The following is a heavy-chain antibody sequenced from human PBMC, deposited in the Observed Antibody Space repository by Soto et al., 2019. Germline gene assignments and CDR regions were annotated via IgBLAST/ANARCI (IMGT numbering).Heavy chain of an antibody. Sequence: LRLSCAASGFTVSGNYMSWVRQAPGKGLEWVSVIYSGGSTYYADSVKGRFTISRDNSKNTLYLQMNSLRAEDTAVYYCARDLYYCGGDCYSADDYWGQGTLVTVSS. J-gene: IGHJ4*02. D-gene: IGHD2-21*02. CDR2: IYSGGST. CDR3: ARDLYYCGGDCYSADDY. V-gene: IGHV3-53*01. CDR1: GFTVSGNY.